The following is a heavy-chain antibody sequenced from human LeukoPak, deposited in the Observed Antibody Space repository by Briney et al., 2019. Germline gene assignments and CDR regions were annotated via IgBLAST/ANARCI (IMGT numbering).Heavy chain of an antibody. D-gene: IGHD2-2*01. CDR3: AGVVPAAIDAFGI. V-gene: IGHV3-21*01. CDR2: ISSSSSYI. J-gene: IGHJ3*02. CDR1: GFTFSSYS. Sequence: GGSLRLSCAASGFTFSSYSMNWVRQAPGKGLEWVSSISSSSSYIYYADSVKGRFTISRDNAKNSLYLQMNSLRAEDTAVYYCAGVVPAAIDAFGIWGQGTMVTVSS.